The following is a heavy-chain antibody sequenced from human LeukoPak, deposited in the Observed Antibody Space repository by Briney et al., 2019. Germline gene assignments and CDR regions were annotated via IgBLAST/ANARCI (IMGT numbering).Heavy chain of an antibody. CDR2: ISSSSSYI. D-gene: IGHD3-9*01. CDR1: GFTFSSYS. CDR3: ASRHYDILTGST. J-gene: IGHJ5*02. Sequence: PGGSLRLSCAASGFTFSSYSMNWVRQAPGKGLEWVSSISSSSSYIYYADSVKGRFTISRDNAKNSLYLQMNSLRAEDKAVYYCASRHYDILTGSTWGQGTLVTVSS. V-gene: IGHV3-21*01.